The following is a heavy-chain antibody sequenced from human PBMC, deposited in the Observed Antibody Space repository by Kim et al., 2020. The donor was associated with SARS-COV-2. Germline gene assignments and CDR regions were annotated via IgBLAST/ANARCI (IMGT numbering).Heavy chain of an antibody. CDR1: GYTFTGYY. V-gene: IGHV1-2*02. Sequence: ASVKVSCKASGYTFTGYYMHWVRQAPGQGLEWMGWINPNSGGTNYAQKFQGRVTMTRDTSISTAYMELSRLRSDDTAVYYCARVALKGDAFDIWGQGTMVTVSS. CDR2: INPNSGGT. D-gene: IGHD2-21*01. J-gene: IGHJ3*02. CDR3: ARVALKGDAFDI.